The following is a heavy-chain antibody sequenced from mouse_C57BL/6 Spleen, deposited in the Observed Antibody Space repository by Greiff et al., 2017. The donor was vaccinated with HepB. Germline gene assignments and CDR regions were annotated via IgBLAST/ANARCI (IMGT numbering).Heavy chain of an antibody. CDR3: TRHEGDYYGDWYFDD. Sequence: QVQLQQSGAELVKPGASVKLSCKASGYTFTEYTIHWVKQRSGQGLEWIGWFYTGSGSIKYNEKFKDKATLTADKSSSTAYMELSRLTSEDSAVYFCTRHEGDYYGDWYFDDWGTGTTVTVSS. CDR2: FYTGSGSI. CDR1: GYTFTEYT. J-gene: IGHJ1*03. D-gene: IGHD1-1*01. V-gene: IGHV1-62-2*01.